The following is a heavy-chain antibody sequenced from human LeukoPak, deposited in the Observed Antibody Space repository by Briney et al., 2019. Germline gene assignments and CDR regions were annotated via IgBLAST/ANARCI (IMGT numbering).Heavy chain of an antibody. D-gene: IGHD6-6*01. V-gene: IGHV1-2*02. Sequence: ASVKVSCKASGYTFTGYYMHWVRQAPGQGLEWMGWINPNSGGTNYAQKFQGRVTMTRDTSISTAYMELSRLRSDDTAVYYCARRGIAARMASSFDYWGQGTLVTVPS. CDR2: INPNSGGT. CDR3: ARRGIAARMASSFDY. CDR1: GYTFTGYY. J-gene: IGHJ4*02.